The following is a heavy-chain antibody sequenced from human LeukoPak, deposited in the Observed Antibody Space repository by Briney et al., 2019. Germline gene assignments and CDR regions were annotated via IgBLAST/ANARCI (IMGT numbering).Heavy chain of an antibody. V-gene: IGHV1-46*01. CDR2: INPGGGST. CDR1: GYSFTTYY. Sequence: ASVKVSCKASGYSFTTYYIQWVRQAPGQGLEWMGMINPGGGSTNYAQEFQGRVTMTRDTSRSTVYMELSSLRSEDTAVYYCARVSGALATSLFDYWGQGTLVTVSS. D-gene: IGHD5-12*01. J-gene: IGHJ4*02. CDR3: ARVSGALATSLFDY.